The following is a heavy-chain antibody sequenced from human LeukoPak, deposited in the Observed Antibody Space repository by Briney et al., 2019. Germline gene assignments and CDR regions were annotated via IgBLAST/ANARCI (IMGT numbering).Heavy chain of an antibody. Sequence: ASVKVSCKASGFSFATSAMQWVRQARGQRLEWIGGIIPIFGPNYAQKFQGRATISADLATATAYMELSSLTSEDTSVYCATGKDRSGYYYSLDYWGQGTLVAVSS. CDR3: ATGKDRSGYYYSLDY. CDR2: IIPIFGP. D-gene: IGHD3-22*01. CDR1: GFSFATSA. J-gene: IGHJ4*02. V-gene: IGHV1-58*02.